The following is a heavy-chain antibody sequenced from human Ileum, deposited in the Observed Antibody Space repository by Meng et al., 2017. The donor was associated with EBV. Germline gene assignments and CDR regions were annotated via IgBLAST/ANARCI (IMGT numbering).Heavy chain of an antibody. CDR1: GDSISNERW. Sequence: QVQLGESGPGRVAPSGTLSLACSVSGDSISNERWRSWARQSPGKGLEWIGEIQHTRGPNYNPSLKTRVIISLDKSNYLFSLRLSAVTAADTSVYYCASTVAFSLDHWGQGTLVTVSS. CDR3: ASTVAFSLDH. J-gene: IGHJ4*02. CDR2: IQHTRGP. D-gene: IGHD1-1*01. V-gene: IGHV4-4*02.